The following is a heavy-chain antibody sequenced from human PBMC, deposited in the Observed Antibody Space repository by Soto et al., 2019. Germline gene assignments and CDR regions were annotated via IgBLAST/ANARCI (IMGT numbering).Heavy chain of an antibody. Sequence: QVQLVQSGAEVKKPGASVKVSCKASGYTFTSYDINWVRQATGQGLEWMGWMNPNSGNTGYAQKFQGRVTMTRNTSISTAYMELSSLRAEDTAVYYCARGLVLDFWSGPRRYYFDYWRQGPLVTVSS. CDR2: MNPNSGNT. J-gene: IGHJ4*02. V-gene: IGHV1-8*01. CDR1: GYTFTSYD. D-gene: IGHD3-3*01. CDR3: ARGLVLDFWSGPRRYYFDY.